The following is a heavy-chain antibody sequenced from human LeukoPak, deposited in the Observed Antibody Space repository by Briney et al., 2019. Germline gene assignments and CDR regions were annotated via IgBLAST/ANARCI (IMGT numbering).Heavy chain of an antibody. CDR2: ISSSSSYI. D-gene: IGHD4-17*01. CDR3: ARELRDHYFDY. CDR1: GFTFSSYT. Sequence: SGGSLRLSCAASGFTFSSYTMKWVRQAPGKGLEWVSSISSSSSYIYYADSVKGRFTISRDNAKNSLYLQMNSLRAEDTALYYCARELRDHYFDYWGQGTLVTVSS. V-gene: IGHV3-21*04. J-gene: IGHJ4*02.